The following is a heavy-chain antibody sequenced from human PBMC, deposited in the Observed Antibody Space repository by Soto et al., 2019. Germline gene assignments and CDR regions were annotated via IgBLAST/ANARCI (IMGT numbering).Heavy chain of an antibody. D-gene: IGHD3-22*01. V-gene: IGHV1-69*01. CDR2: IIPIFGTA. Sequence: QVQLVQSGAEVKKPGSSVKVSCKASGGTFSSYAISWVRQAPGQGLEWMGGIIPIFGTANYAQKLQGRVTITADESTSTAYMELSSLRSEDTAVYYCARDVRSSGYLRIDYWGQGTLVTVSS. CDR3: ARDVRSSGYLRIDY. CDR1: GGTFSSYA. J-gene: IGHJ4*02.